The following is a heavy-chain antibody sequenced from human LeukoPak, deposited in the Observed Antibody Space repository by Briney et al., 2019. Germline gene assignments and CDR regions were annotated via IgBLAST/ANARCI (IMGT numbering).Heavy chain of an antibody. Sequence: SETLSLTCAVYGGSFSGYYWSWIRQPPGKGLEWIGEINHSGSTNYNPSLKSRVTISVDTSKNQFSLKLGSVTAADTAVYYCARGAVIFDYWGQGTLVTVSS. CDR1: GGSFSGYY. V-gene: IGHV4-34*01. J-gene: IGHJ4*02. CDR3: ARGAVIFDY. D-gene: IGHD3-22*01. CDR2: INHSGST.